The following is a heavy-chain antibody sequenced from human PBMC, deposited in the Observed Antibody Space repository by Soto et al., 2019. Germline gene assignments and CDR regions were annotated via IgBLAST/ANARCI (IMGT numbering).Heavy chain of an antibody. D-gene: IGHD2-8*01. CDR1: AYTFTSYH. CDR3: ARNLYGRAFDI. J-gene: IGHJ3*02. Sequence: QAQLEQSGPEVKRPGASLKVSCKASAYTFTSYHISWVRQAPGQGLEWIGWINAFDDDTNYSQKFQDRATMTAHRSTDTAYLDLRSLGSDDTAIYYCARNLYGRAFDIWGQGTMVTVSS. V-gene: IGHV1-18*04. CDR2: INAFDDDT.